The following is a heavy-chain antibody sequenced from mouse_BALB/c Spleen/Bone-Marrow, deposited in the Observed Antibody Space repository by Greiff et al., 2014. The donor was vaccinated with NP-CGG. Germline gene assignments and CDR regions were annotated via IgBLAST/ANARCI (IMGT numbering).Heavy chain of an antibody. V-gene: IGHV1-80*01. CDR2: IYPGDGGT. CDR3: ARSGKGAMDY. D-gene: IGHD2-1*01. J-gene: IGHJ4*01. Sequence: QVQLQQSGAELVRPGSSVKISCKASGYVFSTYWMNWVKQRPGQGLERIGQIYPGDGGTNYNGKFKDKVILTADKSSSTAYMHLSSLTSEDSAVYFCARSGKGAMDYWGQGTSVTVSS. CDR1: GYVFSTYW.